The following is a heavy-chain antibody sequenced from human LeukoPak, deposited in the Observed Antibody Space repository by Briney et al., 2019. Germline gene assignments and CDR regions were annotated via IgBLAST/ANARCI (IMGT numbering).Heavy chain of an antibody. V-gene: IGHV4-59*08. CDR1: GDSISNYY. Sequence: SETLSLTCNVSGDSISNYYWSWIRQTPGKGLEWIGYIYYSGSTNYNPSLKSRVTISVDTSKNQFSLKLSSVTAADTAVYYCARQEAFDIWGQGTMVTVSS. J-gene: IGHJ3*02. CDR2: IYYSGST. CDR3: ARQEAFDI.